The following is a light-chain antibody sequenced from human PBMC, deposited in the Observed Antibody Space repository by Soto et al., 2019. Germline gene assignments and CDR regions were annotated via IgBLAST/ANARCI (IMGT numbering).Light chain of an antibody. CDR1: QSIXSSY. CDR3: QQYKKGTRT. J-gene: IGKJ4*02. CDR2: RAS. V-gene: IGKV3-15*01. Sequence: IGLTQSPGTLSLSPGERATLSCRASQSIXSSYLAWYQQKPGQAPRLLXDRASTSATGSPARLSGSGSGTEFTLTITSLHSEYFAVYYCQQYKKGTRTFGGGTKVDIK.